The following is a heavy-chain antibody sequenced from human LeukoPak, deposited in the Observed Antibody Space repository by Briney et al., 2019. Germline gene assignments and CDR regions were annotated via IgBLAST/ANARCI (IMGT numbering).Heavy chain of an antibody. CDR3: ARATRDPAYDY. CDR2: INHSGST. Sequence: SETLSLTCAVYGGSFSGYYWSWIRQPPGKGLEWIGEINHSGSTNYNPSLKSRVTISVDTSKNQFSLKLSSVTAADTAVYYCARATRDPAYDYWGQGTLVTVSS. J-gene: IGHJ4*02. D-gene: IGHD2-21*02. CDR1: GGSFSGYY. V-gene: IGHV4-34*01.